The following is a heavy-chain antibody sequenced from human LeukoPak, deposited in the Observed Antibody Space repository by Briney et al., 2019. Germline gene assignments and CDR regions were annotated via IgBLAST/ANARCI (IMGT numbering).Heavy chain of an antibody. CDR1: GFTFSSYG. V-gene: IGHV3-30*02. D-gene: IGHD7-27*01. J-gene: IGHJ6*03. Sequence: GGSLRLSCAASGFTFSSYGMHWVRQAPGKGLEWVAFIRYDGSNKYYADSVKGRFTISRDNSKNTLYLQMNSLRAEDTAVYYCAKSRANLGYHYYYMDVWGKGTTVTVSS. CDR2: IRYDGSNK. CDR3: AKSRANLGYHYYYMDV.